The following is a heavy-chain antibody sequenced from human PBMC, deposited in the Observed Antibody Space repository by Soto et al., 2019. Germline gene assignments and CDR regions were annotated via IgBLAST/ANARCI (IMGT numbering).Heavy chain of an antibody. V-gene: IGHV4-31*03. J-gene: IGHJ4*02. CDR2: IYYSGST. Sequence: SETLSLTCTVSDGNIRSGCYYWSWIRQHPGKGLEWIGYIYYSGSTYYNPSLKSRVTISVDTSKNQFSLKLSSVTAADTAVYYCARVGQQLGEDGFDYWGQGTLVTVSS. CDR1: DGNIRSGCYY. D-gene: IGHD6-13*01. CDR3: ARVGQQLGEDGFDY.